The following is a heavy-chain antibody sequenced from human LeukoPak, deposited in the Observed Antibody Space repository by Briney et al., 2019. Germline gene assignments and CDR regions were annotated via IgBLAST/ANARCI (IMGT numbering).Heavy chain of an antibody. D-gene: IGHD3-3*01. CDR3: ARDQTYYDSWSGYYTVYYYYYMDV. J-gene: IGHJ6*03. CDR2: ISATGGTI. Sequence: GGSLRLSCAASGFTFSSNGMNWVRQAPGKGLEWVSYISATGGTIYYADSVKGRFTISRDNARNSLYLEMNSLRAEDTAVYYCARDQTYYDSWSGYYTVYYYYYMDVWGKGTTVTVSS. V-gene: IGHV3-48*04. CDR1: GFTFSSNG.